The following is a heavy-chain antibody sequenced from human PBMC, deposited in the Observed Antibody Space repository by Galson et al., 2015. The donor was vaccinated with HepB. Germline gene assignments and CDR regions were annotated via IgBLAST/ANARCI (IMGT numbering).Heavy chain of an antibody. CDR1: GFSLSTSGMC. CDR3: ARTRLCYDSSGYYDY. J-gene: IGHJ4*02. Sequence: ALVKPTQTLTLTCIFSGFSLSTSGMCVSWIRQPPGKALEWLARIDWDDDKYYSTSLKTRLTISKDTSKNQVVLTMTNMDPVDTATYYCARTRLCYDSSGYYDYWGQGTLVTVSS. D-gene: IGHD3-22*01. V-gene: IGHV2-70*11. CDR2: IDWDDDK.